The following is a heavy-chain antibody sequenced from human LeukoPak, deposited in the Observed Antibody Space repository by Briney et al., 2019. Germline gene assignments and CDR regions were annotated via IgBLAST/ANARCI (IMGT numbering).Heavy chain of an antibody. CDR2: INHSGST. D-gene: IGHD4/OR15-4a*01. V-gene: IGHV4-34*01. CDR3: ARCLHDYGCLAYFDY. Sequence: PSETLSLTCAVYGGSFSGYYWSWIRQPPGRGLEWIGEINHSGSTNYNPSLKSRVTISVDTSKNQFSLKLSSVTAADTAVYYCARCLHDYGCLAYFDYWGQGTLVTVSS. CDR1: GGSFSGYY. J-gene: IGHJ4*02.